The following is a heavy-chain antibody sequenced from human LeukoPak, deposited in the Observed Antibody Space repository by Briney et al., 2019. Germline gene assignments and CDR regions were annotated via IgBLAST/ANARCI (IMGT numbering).Heavy chain of an antibody. CDR3: ARDLRGGGIDAFDI. V-gene: IGHV3-53*04. J-gene: IGHJ3*02. D-gene: IGHD4-23*01. CDR1: GFTVSSNY. CDR2: IYSGGST. Sequence: PGGSLRLSCAASGFTVSSNYMTWVRQAPGKGLEWVSVIYSGGSTHYADSVKGRFTISRHNSKNTLYLQMDSLRPEDTAVYYCARDLRGGGIDAFDIWGQGTTVTVSS.